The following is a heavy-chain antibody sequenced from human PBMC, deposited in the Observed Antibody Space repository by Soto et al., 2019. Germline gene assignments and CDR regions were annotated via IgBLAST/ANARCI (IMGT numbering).Heavy chain of an antibody. Sequence: GGSLRLSCAPSGFSVRTNYMSWVRQAPGKGLDWVSVFESGGSIYYADSVKGRFIISRDYAKNTVDLQMNSLRVEDTAVYYCARAGVTPHFFAYWGQGTLVTVSS. V-gene: IGHV3-53*01. CDR2: FESGGSI. CDR1: GFSVRTNY. D-gene: IGHD3-3*02. CDR3: ARAGVTPHFFAY. J-gene: IGHJ4*02.